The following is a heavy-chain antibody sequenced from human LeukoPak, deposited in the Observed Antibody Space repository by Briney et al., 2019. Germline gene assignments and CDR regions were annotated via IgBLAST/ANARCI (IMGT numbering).Heavy chain of an antibody. CDR1: GGSFSGYY. CDR2: INHSGST. CDR3: ARSASYYFDY. J-gene: IGHJ4*02. Sequence: SETLSLTCAVYGGSFSGYYWSWIRQPPGKGLEWIGEINHSGSTNYNPSLKSRVTISVDTSKNQFSLKLSSVTAADTAVYYCARSASYYFDYWGQGTLVTVS. V-gene: IGHV4-34*01.